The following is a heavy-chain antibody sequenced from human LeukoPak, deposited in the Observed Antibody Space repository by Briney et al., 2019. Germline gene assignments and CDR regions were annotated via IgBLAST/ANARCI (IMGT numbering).Heavy chain of an antibody. CDR3: ARRNDFDI. V-gene: IGHV4-4*08. Sequence: PFGSLSLTCTVSGGSITGYHWSWIRQPPGKGLEWIGYIYSSETTNYKPSLKSRVTISADTSKNQFSLKLTSVTAADTAIYYCARRNDFDIWGQGTMATVSS. CDR1: GGSITGYH. CDR2: IYSSETT. J-gene: IGHJ3*02.